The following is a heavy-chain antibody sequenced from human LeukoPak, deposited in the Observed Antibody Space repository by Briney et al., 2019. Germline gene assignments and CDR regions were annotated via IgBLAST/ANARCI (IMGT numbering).Heavy chain of an antibody. J-gene: IGHJ4*02. CDR3: AKFMGYCSGGSCYSMDE. CDR1: GFNFSTYA. Sequence: PGGSLRLSCAASGFNFSTYAMSWVRQAPGKGLEWVSTISVSGGRTYYADSVKGRFTISRDNSKNTLYLQMNSLRAEDTAVYYCAKFMGYCSGGSCYSMDEWGQGTLVTVSS. D-gene: IGHD2-15*01. CDR2: ISVSGGRT. V-gene: IGHV3-23*01.